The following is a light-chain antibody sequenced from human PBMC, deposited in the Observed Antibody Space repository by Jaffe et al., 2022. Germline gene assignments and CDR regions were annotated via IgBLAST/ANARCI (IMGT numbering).Light chain of an antibody. V-gene: IGLV3-21*04. CDR3: QVWDSGSDHWV. CDR2: YDS. Sequence: SYVLTQPPSLSVAPGETARINCGGNNIGVKSVHWHQQKSGQAPVVVISYDSDRPSGIPERFSGSNSGNEATLTISRVEAGDEADYYCQVWDSGSDHWVFGGGTKLTVL. CDR1: NIGVKS. J-gene: IGLJ3*02.